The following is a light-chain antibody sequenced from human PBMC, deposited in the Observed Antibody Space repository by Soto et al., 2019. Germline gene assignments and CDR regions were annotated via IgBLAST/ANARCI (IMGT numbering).Light chain of an antibody. J-gene: IGLJ1*01. CDR2: EVS. CDR1: SSDVGGYKY. Sequence: QSVLTQPASVSGSPGQSITISCTGTSSDVGGYKYVSWYQQNPGKAPKLMIYEVSNRPSGVSNRFSGSKSGNTASLTISGLQAEDEADYYCSSYTSSSTLVFGTGTKVTVL. V-gene: IGLV2-14*01. CDR3: SSYTSSSTLV.